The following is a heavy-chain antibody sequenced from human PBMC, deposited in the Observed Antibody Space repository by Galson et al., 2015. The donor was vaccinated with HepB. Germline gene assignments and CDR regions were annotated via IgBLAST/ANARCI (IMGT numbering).Heavy chain of an antibody. D-gene: IGHD3-3*01. Sequence: SLRLSCAASGFIFNHYGMSWVRQAPGMGLEWVSSINGSGGSPYYSGSVEGRFTISRDNSKNTLYLHMNSLRAEDTAVYYCATQKRITILGVALGGAYFDSWGQGTLVTVSP. J-gene: IGHJ4*02. CDR1: GFIFNHYG. CDR2: INGSGGSP. CDR3: ATQKRITILGVALGGAYFDS. V-gene: IGHV3-23*01.